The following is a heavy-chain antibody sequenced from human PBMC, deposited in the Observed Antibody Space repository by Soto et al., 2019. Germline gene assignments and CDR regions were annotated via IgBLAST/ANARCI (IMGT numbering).Heavy chain of an antibody. V-gene: IGHV3-23*01. Sequence: GVLRLSCAASGFTFSSYAMSWVRQAPGKGLEWVSAISGSGGSTYYADSVKGRFTISRDNAKNTLYLQMNSLRAEDTAVYYCARSVHYYDFWSGSLDPAFDYWGQGTLVPVSS. CDR2: ISGSGGST. CDR1: GFTFSSYA. D-gene: IGHD3-3*01. J-gene: IGHJ4*02. CDR3: ARSVHYYDFWSGSLDPAFDY.